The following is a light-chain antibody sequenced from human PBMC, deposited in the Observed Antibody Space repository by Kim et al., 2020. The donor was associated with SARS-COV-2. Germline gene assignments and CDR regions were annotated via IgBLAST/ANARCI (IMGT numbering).Light chain of an antibody. Sequence: ASVGDRVTITCRASQSISSYLNWYQQKPGKAPKLLIYAASSLQSGVPSRFSGSGSGTDFTRTISSLQPEDFATYYCQQSYSTPQTFGQGTKVDIK. J-gene: IGKJ1*01. CDR3: QQSYSTPQT. CDR2: AAS. V-gene: IGKV1-39*01. CDR1: QSISSY.